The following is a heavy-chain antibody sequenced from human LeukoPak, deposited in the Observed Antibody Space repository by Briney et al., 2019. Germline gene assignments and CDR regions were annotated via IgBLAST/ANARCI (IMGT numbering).Heavy chain of an antibody. CDR1: GFTFDDYA. Sequence: GGSLRLSCAASGFTFDDYAMHWVRQAPGKGLEWVSGISWNSGSIGYADSVKGRFTISRDNAKNSLYLQMSSLRAEDTALYYCAKDVVAMVRGVNLDYWGQGTLVTVSS. CDR3: AKDVVAMVRGVNLDY. V-gene: IGHV3-9*01. D-gene: IGHD3-10*01. CDR2: ISWNSGSI. J-gene: IGHJ4*02.